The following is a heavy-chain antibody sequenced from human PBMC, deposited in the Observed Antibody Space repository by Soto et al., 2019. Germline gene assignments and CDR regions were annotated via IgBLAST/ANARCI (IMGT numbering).Heavy chain of an antibody. CDR2: IYYSGST. V-gene: IGHV4-59*01. Sequence: SETLSLTCTVSGGSISSDYWSRIRQPPGKGLELIGYIYYSGSTNYNPSLKSRVTISVDTSKNHFSRKLSSVTAADTAVYYSARVARGSSSLDYWGQGSLVTVSS. CDR1: GGSISSDY. CDR3: ARVARGSSSLDY. D-gene: IGHD6-6*01. J-gene: IGHJ4*02.